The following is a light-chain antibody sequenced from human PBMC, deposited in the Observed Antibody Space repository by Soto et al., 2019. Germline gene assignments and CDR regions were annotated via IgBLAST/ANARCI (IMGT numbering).Light chain of an antibody. CDR2: AAT. J-gene: IGKJ1*01. CDR1: QRITTY. Sequence: DIQMTQSPSSLSASVGDRVTITCRASQRITTYLNWYQQRPGKAPSLLIYAATYLREGVPSRFSGSGSGTDFTLTIAGLQPDDFATYFCHQIHTTPWTFGQGTKVDI. V-gene: IGKV1-39*01. CDR3: HQIHTTPWT.